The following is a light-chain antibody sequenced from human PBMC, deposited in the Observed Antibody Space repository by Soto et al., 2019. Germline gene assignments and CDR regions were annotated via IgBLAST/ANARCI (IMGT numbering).Light chain of an antibody. J-gene: IGKJ3*01. Sequence: IHMTQSASSLSASVGYRVTITCRASQSISSYLNWYQQKTGKAPGLLIYAASTLQSGVPSRFSASGYGTDFNLTISSLQTEDFATYYCQQDLRPPLTFGPGTKVDIK. V-gene: IGKV1-39*01. CDR1: QSISSY. CDR3: QQDLRPPLT. CDR2: AAS.